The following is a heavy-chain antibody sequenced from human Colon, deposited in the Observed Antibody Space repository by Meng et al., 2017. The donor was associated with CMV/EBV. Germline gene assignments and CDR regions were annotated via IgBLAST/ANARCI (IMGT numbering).Heavy chain of an antibody. CDR2: MTYDGGKE. V-gene: IGHV3-30*02. CDR1: GFTFSSYG. D-gene: IGHD1-7*01. J-gene: IGHJ4*02. CDR3: AKFRETKRDY. Sequence: LEVVASGGGGGQPGGSLRLSCVVSGFTFSSYGMHWVRQVPGKGLEWVAFMTYDGGKEYYADSVQGRFTISRDNFKNTLYLQMNSLRAEDTAIYYCAKFRETKRDYWGQGTLVTVSS.